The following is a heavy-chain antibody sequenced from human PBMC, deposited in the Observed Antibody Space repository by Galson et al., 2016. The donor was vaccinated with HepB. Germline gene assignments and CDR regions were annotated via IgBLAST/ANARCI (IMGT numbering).Heavy chain of an antibody. CDR1: GYTFTTYG. CDR3: AKLTENYYDSSGYFDY. Sequence: SVKASCKASGYTFTTYGISWVRQAPGQGLEWMGWISAYNGDTNSAQKLQVRVTMPTETSTSTAYMELRSLRSDDTAVYYCAKLTENYYDSSGYFDYWGQGTLVTVSS. J-gene: IGHJ4*02. D-gene: IGHD3-22*01. V-gene: IGHV1-18*01. CDR2: ISAYNGDT.